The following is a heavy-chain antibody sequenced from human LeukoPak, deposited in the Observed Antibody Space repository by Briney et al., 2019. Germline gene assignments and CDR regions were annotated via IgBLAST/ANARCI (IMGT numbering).Heavy chain of an antibody. D-gene: IGHD6-13*01. Sequence: ASVKVSCKASGYTFTSYGISWVRQAPGQGLEWMGWINTNTGNPTYAQDFTGRFVFSLDTSVSTAYLQISSLKAEDTAVYYCAKDPPYSSSWPDALDIWGQGTMVTVSS. CDR2: INTNTGNP. CDR1: GYTFTSYG. CDR3: AKDPPYSSSWPDALDI. J-gene: IGHJ3*02. V-gene: IGHV7-4-1*02.